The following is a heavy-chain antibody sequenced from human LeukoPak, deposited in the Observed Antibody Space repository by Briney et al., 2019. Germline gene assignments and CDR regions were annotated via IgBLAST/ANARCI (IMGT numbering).Heavy chain of an antibody. Sequence: TGGSLRLSCAASGFTFSTYAMSWVRQAPGKGLEWVSAISGSGGSTYYADSVKGRLTISRDNSKNTLYLQINSLRAEDTAIYYCAKDRRNWGSRVDYWGQGTLVTVSS. CDR3: AKDRRNWGSRVDY. D-gene: IGHD7-27*01. CDR1: GFTFSTYA. CDR2: ISGSGGST. V-gene: IGHV3-23*01. J-gene: IGHJ4*02.